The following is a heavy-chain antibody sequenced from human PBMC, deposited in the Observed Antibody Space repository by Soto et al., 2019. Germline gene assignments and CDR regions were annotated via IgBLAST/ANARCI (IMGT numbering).Heavy chain of an antibody. V-gene: IGHV3-9*01. CDR1: GFTFDDYA. D-gene: IGHD6-13*01. J-gene: IGHJ6*02. CDR2: ISWNSGSI. CDR3: AKDKSVAAAGYYYGMDV. Sequence: PGGSLRLSCADSGFTFDDYAVHWVRQAPGKGLEWVSGISWNSGSIGYADSVKGRFTISRDNAKNSLYLHMNSLRAECTALYYWAKDKSVAAAGYYYGMDVWGQGTTVTVS.